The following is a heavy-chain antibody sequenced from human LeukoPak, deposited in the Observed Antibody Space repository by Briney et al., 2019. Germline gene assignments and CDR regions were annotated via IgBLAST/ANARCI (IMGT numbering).Heavy chain of an antibody. Sequence: SGTLSLTCAVSGGSISSSNWWSWVRQPPGKGLEWIGEINHSGSTNYNPSLKSRVTISVDTSKNQFSLNLSSVTAADTAVYYCARSSSYTYGLYYYYYMDVWGKGTTVTVSS. CDR1: GGSISSSNW. J-gene: IGHJ6*03. D-gene: IGHD5-18*01. CDR2: INHSGST. V-gene: IGHV4-4*02. CDR3: ARSSSYTYGLYYYYYMDV.